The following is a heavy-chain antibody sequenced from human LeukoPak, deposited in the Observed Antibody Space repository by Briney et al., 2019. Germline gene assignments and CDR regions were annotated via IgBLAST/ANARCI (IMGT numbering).Heavy chain of an antibody. J-gene: IGHJ4*02. D-gene: IGHD1-26*01. CDR1: GFTFSNAW. CDR3: TTAPQLLGAQTP. Sequence: PGGSLRLSCAASGFTFSNAWMSWVRQAPGKGLEWVGRIKSKTDGGTTDYAAPVKGRFTISRDDSKNTLYLQMNSLKTEDTAVYYCTTAPQLLGAQTPWGQGTLVTVSS. CDR2: IKSKTDGGTT. V-gene: IGHV3-15*01.